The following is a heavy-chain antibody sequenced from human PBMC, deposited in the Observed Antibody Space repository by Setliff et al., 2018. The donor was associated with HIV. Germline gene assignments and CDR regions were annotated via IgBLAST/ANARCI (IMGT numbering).Heavy chain of an antibody. D-gene: IGHD3-10*01. CDR3: TRLWFGELLSIDY. V-gene: IGHV3-21*03. CDR1: GFTFSSYS. Sequence: LRLSCAASGFTFSSYSMNWVRQAPGKGLEWVSYISSSSSYTHYAAPVKGRFTISRDDSKNTLYLQMNSLKTEDTAVYYCTRLWFGELLSIDYWGQGTLVTVSS. J-gene: IGHJ4*02. CDR2: ISSSSSYT.